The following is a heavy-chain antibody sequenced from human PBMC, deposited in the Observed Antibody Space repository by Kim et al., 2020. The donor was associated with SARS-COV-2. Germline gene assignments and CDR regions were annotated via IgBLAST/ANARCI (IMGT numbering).Heavy chain of an antibody. CDR3: ATDATYCGGDCPYGMDV. J-gene: IGHJ6*02. Sequence: ASVKVSCKVSGYTLTELSMHWVRQAPGKGLEWMGGFDPEDGETIYAQKFQGRVTMTEDTSTDTAYMELSSLRSEDTAVYYCATDATYCGGDCPYGMDVWGQGTTVTVSS. V-gene: IGHV1-24*01. CDR1: GYTLTELS. D-gene: IGHD2-21*02. CDR2: FDPEDGET.